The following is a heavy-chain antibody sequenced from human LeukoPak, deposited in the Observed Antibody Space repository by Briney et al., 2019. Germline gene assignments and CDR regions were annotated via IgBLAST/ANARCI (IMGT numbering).Heavy chain of an antibody. CDR1: GFTFSSYG. CDR2: IRYDGSNK. V-gene: IGHV3-30*02. J-gene: IGHJ4*02. CDR3: AKERYRLLYRMGIAAAGPPDY. Sequence: GRSLRLSCAASGFTFSSYGMHWVRQAPGKGLEWVAFIRYDGSNKYYADSVKGRFTISRDNSKNTLYLQMNSLRAEGTAVYYCAKERYRLLYRMGIAAAGPPDYWGQGTLVTVSS. D-gene: IGHD6-13*01.